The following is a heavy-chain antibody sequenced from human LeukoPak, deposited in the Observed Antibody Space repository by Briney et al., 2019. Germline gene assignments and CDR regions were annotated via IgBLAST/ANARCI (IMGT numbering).Heavy chain of an antibody. CDR3: ATALGYSNPFDY. CDR1: GFTFTSSA. D-gene: IGHD4-11*01. V-gene: IGHV1-58*02. CDR2: IVVGSGNT. J-gene: IGHJ4*02. Sequence: SVKVSCKASGFTFTSSAMQWVRQARGQRLEWIGWIVVGSGNTNYAQKFQGRVTITRDMSTSTAYMELSSLRSEDTAVYYCATALGYSNPFDYWGQGILVTVSS.